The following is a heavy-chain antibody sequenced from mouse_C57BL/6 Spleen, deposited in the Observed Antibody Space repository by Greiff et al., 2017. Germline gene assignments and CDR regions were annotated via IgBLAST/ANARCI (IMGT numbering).Heavy chain of an antibody. CDR2: INPSNGGT. J-gene: IGHJ3*01. V-gene: IGHV1-53*01. CDR3: ARDGSSYVLFAY. CDR1: GYTFTSYW. Sequence: QVQLQQPGTDLVKPGASVKLSCKASGYTFTSYWMHWVKQRPGQGLEWIGNINPSNGGTNYNEKFKSKATLTVDKSSSTAYMQLSSLTSEDSAVYYCARDGSSYVLFAYWGQGTLVTVSA. D-gene: IGHD1-1*01.